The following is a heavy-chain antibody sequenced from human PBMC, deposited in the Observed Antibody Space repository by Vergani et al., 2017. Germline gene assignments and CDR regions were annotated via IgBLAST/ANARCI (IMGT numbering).Heavy chain of an antibody. CDR2: INPSGGHT. CDR3: ARGDYVILTGYRY. D-gene: IGHD3-9*01. V-gene: IGHV1-46*03. Sequence: QVQVVQSGAEVKKSGASVKVSCKTSGYTFSNYYMHWVRQAPGQGLEWMGIINPSGGHTNYAQKFQGRGTMTRDTSTSTVYMELSSLRSEDTAIYYCARGDYVILTGYRYWGQGTLVTVSA. CDR1: GYTFSNYY. J-gene: IGHJ4*02.